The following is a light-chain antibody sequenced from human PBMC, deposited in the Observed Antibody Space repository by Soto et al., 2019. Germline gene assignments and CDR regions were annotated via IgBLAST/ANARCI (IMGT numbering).Light chain of an antibody. CDR3: QQCYSTPPT. J-gene: IGKJ4*01. V-gene: IGKV4-1*01. CDR1: QSVLYSSNNKNY. CDR2: WAS. Sequence: DIVLTQSPDSLAVSLGERATINCKSSQSVLYSSNNKNYLAWYQQKPGQTPKLIIYWASTRESGVPDRLSGNGSGTDFTLTVSSLQAEDLAVYYCQQCYSTPPTFGGGPNVGIK.